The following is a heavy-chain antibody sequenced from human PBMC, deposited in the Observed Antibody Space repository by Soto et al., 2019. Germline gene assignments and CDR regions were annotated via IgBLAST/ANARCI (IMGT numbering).Heavy chain of an antibody. CDR1: GFTFTRYS. J-gene: IGHJ4*02. CDR3: ARESEDLTSNFDY. Sequence: GGSLRLSCAASGFTFTRYSMNWVRQAPGKGLEWVSSISSTTNYIYYGDSMKGRFTISRDNAKNSLCLEMNSLRAEDTAVYYCARESEDLTSNFDYWGQGTLVTVSS. V-gene: IGHV3-21*06. CDR2: ISSTTNYI.